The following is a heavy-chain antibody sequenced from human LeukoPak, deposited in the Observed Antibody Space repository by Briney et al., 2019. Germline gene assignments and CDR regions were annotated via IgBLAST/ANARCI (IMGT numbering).Heavy chain of an antibody. CDR2: INRDGSRT. J-gene: IGHJ4*02. V-gene: IGHV3-74*01. Sequence: GGSLRLSCAASGFTFSNHWMQWVRQAPGKGLMWVSRINRDGSRTDYADSVRGRFTISRDDAKNTLYLQVNSLRAEDTAVYFCARGGSDTAMAHDYWGQGTLVTVSS. CDR1: GFTFSNHW. D-gene: IGHD5-18*01. CDR3: ARGGSDTAMAHDY.